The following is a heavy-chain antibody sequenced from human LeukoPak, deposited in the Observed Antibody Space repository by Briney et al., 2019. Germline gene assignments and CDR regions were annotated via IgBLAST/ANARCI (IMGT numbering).Heavy chain of an antibody. D-gene: IGHD4-23*01. CDR2: ISSSGSTI. V-gene: IGHV3-11*01. CDR1: GFTFSDYY. J-gene: IGHJ3*02. Sequence: GGSLRLSCAASGFTFSDYYMSWIRQAPGKGLEWVSYISSSGSTIYYADSVKGRFTISRDNAKNSLYLQMNSLRAEDTAVYYCARDRNPLTVVTRDAFDIWGQGTMVTVSS. CDR3: ARDRNPLTVVTRDAFDI.